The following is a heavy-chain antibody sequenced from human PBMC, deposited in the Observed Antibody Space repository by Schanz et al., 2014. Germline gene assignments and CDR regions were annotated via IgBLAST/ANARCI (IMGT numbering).Heavy chain of an antibody. J-gene: IGHJ6*02. CDR3: ERAHFGSGHGDV. Sequence: QVQLVQSGAEVKKPGSSVKVSCKASGGTFSSYAFSWVRQAPGQGLEWMGWISANSGDTNYAQKFQGRVTMTRDTSISTAYMELSRLKADDTAVYYCERAHFGSGHGDVWGQGTPVTVSS. CDR2: ISANSGDT. D-gene: IGHD3-10*01. V-gene: IGHV1-2*02. CDR1: GGTFSSYA.